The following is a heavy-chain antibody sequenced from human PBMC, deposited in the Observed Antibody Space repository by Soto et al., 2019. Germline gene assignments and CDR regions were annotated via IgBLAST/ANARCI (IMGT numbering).Heavy chain of an antibody. D-gene: IGHD4-17*01. Sequence: EVQLVESGGGLTQPGGSLRLSYAVSGFPVSTNHVTWVRQATGKGLQWVSAIYNDGNTYYADSVKGRFTISRDNSKNTVFLQMNSLGAEDTAVYYCAGYGGNSVWGQGTLVTVSS. CDR1: GFPVSTNH. CDR3: AGYGGNSV. CDR2: IYNDGNT. V-gene: IGHV3-53*01. J-gene: IGHJ4*02.